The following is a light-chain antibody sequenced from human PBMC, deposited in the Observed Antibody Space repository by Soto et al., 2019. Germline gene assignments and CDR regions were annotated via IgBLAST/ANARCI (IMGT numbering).Light chain of an antibody. Sequence: QSVLTQPPSVSGAPGQRFSISCTGSSSNIGAGYDVHWVQQLPGTAPKLLIYGSSNRPSGVPDRFSGAKSGTSASRAITGLQAEDEADYDCQSYDSSLSVLDVFGTGTKLTVL. CDR1: SSNIGAGYD. CDR3: QSYDSSLSVLDV. CDR2: GSS. J-gene: IGLJ1*01. V-gene: IGLV1-40*01.